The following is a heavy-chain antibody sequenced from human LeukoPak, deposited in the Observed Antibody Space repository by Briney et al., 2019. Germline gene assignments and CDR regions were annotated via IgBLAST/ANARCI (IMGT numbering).Heavy chain of an antibody. CDR1: GDSISTGDYY. D-gene: IGHD4-23*01. V-gene: IGHV4-61*02. CDR2: IYTSGST. J-gene: IGHJ6*03. Sequence: SETLSLTCTVSGDSISTGDYYWSWIRQPAGKGLEWIGRIYTSGSTNYNPSLKSRVTMSVDTSKNQFSLKLSSVTAADTAVYYCARDGKVTPSYYYYYMDVWGKGTTVTVSS. CDR3: ARDGKVTPSYYYYYMDV.